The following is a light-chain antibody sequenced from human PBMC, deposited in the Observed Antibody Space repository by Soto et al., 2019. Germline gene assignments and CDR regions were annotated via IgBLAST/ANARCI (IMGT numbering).Light chain of an antibody. CDR1: SSDVGGYNY. Sequence: QSALTQPPSASGSPGQSVTISCTGTSSDVGGYNYVSWYQQHPGKAPKLMIYDVSKRPSGVPDRFSGSKSGNTASLTVSGLQAEDEADYCCSSYAGTNIHYVFGTGTKLTVL. V-gene: IGLV2-8*01. J-gene: IGLJ1*01. CDR3: SSYAGTNIHYV. CDR2: DVS.